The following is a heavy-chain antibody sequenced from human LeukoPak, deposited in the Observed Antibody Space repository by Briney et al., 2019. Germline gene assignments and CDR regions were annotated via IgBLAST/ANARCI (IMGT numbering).Heavy chain of an antibody. Sequence: QSGGSLRLSCAASGFTFSSYGMHWVRQAPGKGLEWVTFIRFDGSNKYYADSVKGRFTISRDNSKNTLYLQMNSLRAEDTAVYYCAKSSDYYGSGFFDYWGQGTLVTVSS. J-gene: IGHJ4*02. CDR2: IRFDGSNK. V-gene: IGHV3-30*02. CDR1: GFTFSSYG. CDR3: AKSSDYYGSGFFDY. D-gene: IGHD3-10*01.